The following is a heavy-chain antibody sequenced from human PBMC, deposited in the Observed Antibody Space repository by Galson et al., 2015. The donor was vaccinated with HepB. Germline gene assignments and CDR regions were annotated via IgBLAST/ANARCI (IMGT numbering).Heavy chain of an antibody. V-gene: IGHV1-8*01. D-gene: IGHD6-19*01. CDR1: GYSFTIYD. CDR3: ARAKRGSSLFDN. CDR2: LNPNTGNT. J-gene: IGHJ4*02. Sequence: SVKVSCKASGYSFTIYDINWVRQAAGQGPEWMGWLNPNTGNTGSPQNFRGRVTMTRNTSISTVYMEVRSLTFDDTAMYYCARAKRGSSLFDNWGQGTLVTVSS.